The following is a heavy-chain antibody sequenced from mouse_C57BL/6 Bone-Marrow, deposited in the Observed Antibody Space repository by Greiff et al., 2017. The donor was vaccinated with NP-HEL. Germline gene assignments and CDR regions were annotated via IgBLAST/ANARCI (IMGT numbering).Heavy chain of an antibody. J-gene: IGHJ3*01. V-gene: IGHV1-26*01. CDR3: ARKEGD. Sequence: VQLQQSGPELVKPGASVKISCKASGYTFTDYYMNWVKQSHGKSLEWIGDINPNNGGTSYNQKFKGKATLTVDKSSSTAYMELRSLTSEDSAVYYCARKEGDWGHGTLVTVSA. CDR2: INPNNGGT. CDR1: GYTFTDYY.